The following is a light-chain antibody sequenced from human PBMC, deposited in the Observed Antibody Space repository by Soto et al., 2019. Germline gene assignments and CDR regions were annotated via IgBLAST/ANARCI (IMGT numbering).Light chain of an antibody. J-gene: IGLJ2*01. CDR1: SSDVGGYNY. CDR2: DVT. V-gene: IGLV2-14*01. CDR3: SSYTSSSTLV. Sequence: QSALTQPASVSGSPGQSIIISCTGTSSDVGGYNYVSWYQQHPGKAPKLMIYDVTSRPSGVSNRFSGSKSGNTASLTIFGLQAEDEANYYCSSYTSSSTLVFGGGTKLTVL.